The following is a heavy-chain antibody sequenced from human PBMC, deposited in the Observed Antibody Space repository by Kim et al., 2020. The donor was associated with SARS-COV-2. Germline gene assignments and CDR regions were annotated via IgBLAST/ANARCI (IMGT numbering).Heavy chain of an antibody. Sequence: YNPSLKRRVTISVDTSKNQFSLKLSSVTAADTAVYYCARRYYGSGSYWGYWGQGTLVTVSS. CDR3: ARRYYGSGSYWGY. D-gene: IGHD3-10*01. V-gene: IGHV4-39*01. J-gene: IGHJ4*02.